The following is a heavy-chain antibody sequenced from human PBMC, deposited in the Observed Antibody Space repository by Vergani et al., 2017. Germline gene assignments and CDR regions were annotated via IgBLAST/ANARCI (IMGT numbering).Heavy chain of an antibody. CDR3: ARATYYYDSSGYYYPRIDAFDI. V-gene: IGHV1-2*02. CDR1: GYTFTSYY. D-gene: IGHD3-22*01. J-gene: IGHJ3*02. CDR2: INPNSGGT. Sequence: QVQLVQSGAEVKKPGASVKVSCKASGYTFTSYYMHWVRQAPGQGLEWMGIINPNSGGTNYAQKFQGRVTMTRDTSISTAYMELSRLRSDDTAVYYCARATYYYDSSGYYYPRIDAFDIWGQGTMVTVSS.